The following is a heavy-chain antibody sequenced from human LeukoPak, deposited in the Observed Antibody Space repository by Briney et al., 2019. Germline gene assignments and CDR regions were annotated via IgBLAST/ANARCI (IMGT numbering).Heavy chain of an antibody. Sequence: SETLSLTCDVSGGPTSNYYWTWIRQPAGKGLEWIGRVHTSGSTNYNPSLTSRVTMSVETSKNRISLWLSSATAADTAVYYCARVGKRGYSYGVVRSDTFDIWGQGTMVTVSS. J-gene: IGHJ3*02. CDR3: ARVGKRGYSYGVVRSDTFDI. CDR1: GGPTSNYY. D-gene: IGHD5-18*01. CDR2: VHTSGST. V-gene: IGHV4-4*07.